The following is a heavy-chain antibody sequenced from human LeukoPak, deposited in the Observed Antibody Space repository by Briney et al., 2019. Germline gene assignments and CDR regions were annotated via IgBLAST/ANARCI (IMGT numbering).Heavy chain of an antibody. V-gene: IGHV4-59*08. CDR2: IYYSGST. CDR3: ARHFVTYPHYFDY. Sequence: SETLSLTCTVSGGSIRTYYWSWIRQPPGKGLEWIGYIYYSGSTNNNPSLNSRVTISVDTSKNQFSLRLSSVTAADTAVYYCARHFVTYPHYFDYWGQGTLVTVSS. J-gene: IGHJ4*02. D-gene: IGHD2-21*01. CDR1: GGSIRTYY.